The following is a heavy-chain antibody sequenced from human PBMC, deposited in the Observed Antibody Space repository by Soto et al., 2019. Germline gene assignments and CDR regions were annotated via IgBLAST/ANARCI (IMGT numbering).Heavy chain of an antibody. CDR3: SLGKSYYWDY. CDR1: GFTIRAYA. CDR2: ITGRGDNT. Sequence: DVQLLESGGDLVQPGGSLRLSCEVSGFTIRAYAMSWARRAPGKGLEWVAAITGRGDNTHYEESVKGRFTISRDDSKNTLHRQMNTLRVDDTAIYYCSLGKSYYWDYWGQGIQVTVSS. J-gene: IGHJ4*02. V-gene: IGHV3-23*01.